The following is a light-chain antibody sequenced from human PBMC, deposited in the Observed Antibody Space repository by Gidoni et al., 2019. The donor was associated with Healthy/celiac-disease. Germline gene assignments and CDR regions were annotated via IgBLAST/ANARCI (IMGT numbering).Light chain of an antibody. Sequence: QSVLTQPSSASVTPGQRVTISCSGSSSNIGSYTVNWYQQLPGTAPKLLIYSNNQRPSGVPDRFSGSKSGTSASLAISGLQSEDEADYYCAAWDDSLNGWVFGGGTKLTVL. CDR2: SNN. J-gene: IGLJ3*02. V-gene: IGLV1-44*01. CDR1: SSNIGSYT. CDR3: AAWDDSLNGWV.